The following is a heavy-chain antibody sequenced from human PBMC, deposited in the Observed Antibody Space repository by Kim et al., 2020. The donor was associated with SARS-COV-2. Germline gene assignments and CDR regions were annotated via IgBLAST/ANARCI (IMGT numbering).Heavy chain of an antibody. CDR1: EFTFSNYY. D-gene: IGHD3-16*01. CDR2: IKEDGSDK. CDR3: ARDTWGNGFDS. J-gene: IGHJ3*02. Sequence: GGSLRLSCAASEFTFSNYYMSWVRQAPGKGLEWVANIKEDGSDKYYVESVRGRFTISRDNARNSLYLQMNSLRAEDTAVYYCARDTWGNGFDSWGQGTMVTVSS. V-gene: IGHV3-7*03.